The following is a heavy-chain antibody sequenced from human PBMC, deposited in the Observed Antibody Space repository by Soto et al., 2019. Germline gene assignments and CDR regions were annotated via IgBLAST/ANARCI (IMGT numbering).Heavy chain of an antibody. V-gene: IGHV1-69*06. CDR1: GGTFSTYA. CDR2: IIPIFGTA. CDR3: ARDRVREYYSTSSYGSWAFDI. J-gene: IGHJ3*02. Sequence: QVQLVQSGAEVKKPGSSVKVSCKAFGGTFSTYAINWVRQAPGQGLEWMGGIIPIFGTANYAHKFQGRVTITADKSTSTAYMELNSLRSEDTAVYYCARDRVREYYSTSSYGSWAFDIWGQGTMVTVSS. D-gene: IGHD6-6*01.